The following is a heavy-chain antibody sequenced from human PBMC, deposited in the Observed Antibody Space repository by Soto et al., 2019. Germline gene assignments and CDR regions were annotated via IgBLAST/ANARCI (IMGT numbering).Heavy chain of an antibody. CDR3: VRSGAARLLRHSWFDT. J-gene: IGHJ5*02. CDR2: ITTSIAYI. V-gene: IGHV3-21*01. Sequence: EVQLVESGGGLVKPGGSLRLSCAASGFTFNTYDMNWVRQAPGKGLEWVSSITTSIAYIYYADSLKGRITISRDNAKNSLFLQMNSLRAEDTAVYYCVRSGAARLLRHSWFDTWGQGPLVTVSS. D-gene: IGHD2-21*01. CDR1: GFTFNTYD.